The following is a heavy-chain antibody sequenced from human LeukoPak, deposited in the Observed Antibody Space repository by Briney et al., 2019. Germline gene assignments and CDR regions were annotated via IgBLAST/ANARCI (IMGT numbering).Heavy chain of an antibody. J-gene: IGHJ4*02. CDR3: ARGVATTGAKFFDY. CDR2: INPNNGGT. CDR1: GYTFSVYY. V-gene: IGHV1-2*02. D-gene: IGHD6-13*01. Sequence: ASVKVSCKASGYTFSVYYIHWLRQAPGQGLEWLGSINPNNGGTLYSQKFQGGVTMSRDTSISAVYMELNRLTTDDTAVYFCARGVATTGAKFFDYWGQGTLVTVSS.